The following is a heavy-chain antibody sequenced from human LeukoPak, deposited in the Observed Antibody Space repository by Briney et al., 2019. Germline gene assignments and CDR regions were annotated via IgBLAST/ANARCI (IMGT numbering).Heavy chain of an antibody. Sequence: GGSLRLSCVASGFTFSTYWMSWVRQAPGKGLEWVANIKQDGSKNYYVESVKGRFTISRDNAKNSLYLQLNSLRAEDTALYYCARHIGATYSSGWYYFDYWGQGTLVTVSS. D-gene: IGHD6-19*01. CDR2: IKQDGSKN. CDR3: ARHIGATYSSGWYYFDY. CDR1: GFTFSTYW. V-gene: IGHV3-7*03. J-gene: IGHJ4*02.